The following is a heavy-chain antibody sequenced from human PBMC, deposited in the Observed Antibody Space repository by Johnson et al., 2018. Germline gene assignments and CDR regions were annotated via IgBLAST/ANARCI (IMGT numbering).Heavy chain of an antibody. D-gene: IGHD4-17*01. V-gene: IGHV1-69*01. CDR3: ARPREDCGDYGPQANSDYYDYYGMEF. CDR2: IIPIFGTA. Sequence: VQLVESGAEVKKPGSSVKVSCKASGGTFSSYAISWVRQAPGQGLEWMGGIIPIFGTANYAQKFQGRVTITADESTSTANMELSSLRSEDTAGYYCARPREDCGDYGPQANSDYYDYYGMEFWGQGTTVTVSS. CDR1: GGTFSSYA. J-gene: IGHJ6*02.